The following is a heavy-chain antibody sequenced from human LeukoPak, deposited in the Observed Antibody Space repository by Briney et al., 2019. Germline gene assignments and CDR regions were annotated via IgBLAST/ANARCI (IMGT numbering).Heavy chain of an antibody. J-gene: IGHJ4*02. CDR3: ARVRGGDGFEDYFDY. CDR2: MNPNSGNT. Sequence: VASVKVSCKASGYTFTSYDINWVRQATRQGLEWMGWMNPNSGNTGYAQKFQGRVTMTRNTSISTAYMELSSLRSEDTAVYYCARVRGGDGFEDYFDYWGQGTLVTVSS. CDR1: GYTFTSYD. V-gene: IGHV1-8*01. D-gene: IGHD2-21*01.